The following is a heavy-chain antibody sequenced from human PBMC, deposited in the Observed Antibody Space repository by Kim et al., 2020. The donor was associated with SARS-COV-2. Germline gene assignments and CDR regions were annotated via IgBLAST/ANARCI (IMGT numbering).Heavy chain of an antibody. V-gene: IGHV1-18*01. CDR2: ISAYNGNT. CDR1: GYTFTSYG. CDR3: ARVMVYTYYYGSGSYPNNWFDP. J-gene: IGHJ5*02. Sequence: ASVKVSCKASGYTFTSYGISWVRQAPGQGLEWMGWISAYNGNTNYAQKLQGRVTMTTDTSTSTAYMELRSLRSDDTAVYYCARVMVYTYYYGSGSYPNNWFDPWGQGTLVTVSS. D-gene: IGHD3-10*01.